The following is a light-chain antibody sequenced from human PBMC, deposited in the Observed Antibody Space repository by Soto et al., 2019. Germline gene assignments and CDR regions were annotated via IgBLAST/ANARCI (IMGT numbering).Light chain of an antibody. CDR1: QDISNH. CDR2: DAS. J-gene: IGKJ5*01. Sequence: DIQMTQSPSSLSASVGDRVTITCQASQDISNHLNWYQQKPGKAPKLLIYDASNLETGVPSRFSGSGSGTDFTVTISSLQTEDFATYSCQQYYNLPITFGQGTRLETK. V-gene: IGKV1-33*01. CDR3: QQYYNLPIT.